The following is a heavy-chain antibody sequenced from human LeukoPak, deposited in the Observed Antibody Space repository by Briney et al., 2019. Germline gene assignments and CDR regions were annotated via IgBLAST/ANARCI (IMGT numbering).Heavy chain of an antibody. CDR3: ARGYYYDSSGYPDY. CDR2: ISYSGIT. V-gene: IGHV4-39*07. Sequence: PSETLSLPCTVSGGSIRSRSYYWGWIRQPPGKGLEWIASISYSGITYYNPSLKSRVTISVDTSKNQFSLKLSSVTAADTAVYYCARGYYYDSSGYPDYWGQGTLVTVSS. J-gene: IGHJ4*02. CDR1: GGSIRSRSYY. D-gene: IGHD3-22*01.